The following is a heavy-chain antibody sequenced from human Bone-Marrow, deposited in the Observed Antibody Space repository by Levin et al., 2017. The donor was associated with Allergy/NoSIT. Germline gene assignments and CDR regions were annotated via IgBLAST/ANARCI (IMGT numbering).Heavy chain of an antibody. J-gene: IGHJ6*02. CDR1: GGSVSSGSYY. V-gene: IGHV4-61*01. D-gene: IGHD3-10*01. CDR2: IYYSGST. CDR3: ASGSYYYGSGSYYRIGYYYGMDV. Sequence: SETLSLTCTVSGGSVSSGSYYWSWIRQPPGKGLEWIGYIYYSGSTNYNPSLKSRVTISVDTSKNQFSLKLSSVTAADTAVYYCASGSYYYGSGSYYRIGYYYGMDVWGQGTTVTVSS.